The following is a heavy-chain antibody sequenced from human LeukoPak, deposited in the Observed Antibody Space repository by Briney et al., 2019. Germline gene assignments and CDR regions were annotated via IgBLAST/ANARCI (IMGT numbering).Heavy chain of an antibody. Sequence: ASVKVSCKASGGTFSSYAISWVRQAPGQGLEWMGGIIPIFGTANYAQKFQGRVTITTDESTSTAYMELSSLRSEDTAVYYCSRATVTTETHYYYYMDVWGKGTTVTVSS. CDR2: IIPIFGTA. J-gene: IGHJ6*03. V-gene: IGHV1-69*05. CDR1: GGTFSSYA. D-gene: IGHD4-17*01. CDR3: SRATVTTETHYYYYMDV.